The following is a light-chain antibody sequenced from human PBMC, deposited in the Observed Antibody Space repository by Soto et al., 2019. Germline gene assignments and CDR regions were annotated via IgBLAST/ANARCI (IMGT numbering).Light chain of an antibody. CDR3: HQSYSTPRT. Sequence: DIQMTQSPSSLSASVGDRVTITCRASQSIRSYLNWYQQKPGKAPKLQVHAASSFQSGVPSTFGCSGFGADFTLTISSLQTEDFATYYCHQSYSTPRTFGQGTKVEIK. V-gene: IGKV1-39*01. CDR1: QSIRSY. J-gene: IGKJ1*01. CDR2: AAS.